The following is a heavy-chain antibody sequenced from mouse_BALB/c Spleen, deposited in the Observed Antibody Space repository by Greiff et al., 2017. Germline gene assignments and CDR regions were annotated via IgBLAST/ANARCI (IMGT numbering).Heavy chain of an antibody. Sequence: VQLQQSGPGLVAPSQSLSITCTVSGFSLTSYGVHWVRQPPGKGLEWLGVIWAGGSTNYNSALMSRLSISKDNSKSQVFLKMNSLQTDDTAMYYCAREGGVVARAMDYWGQGTSVTVSS. V-gene: IGHV2-9*02. CDR3: AREGGVVARAMDY. J-gene: IGHJ4*01. D-gene: IGHD1-1*01. CDR1: GFSLTSYG. CDR2: IWAGGST.